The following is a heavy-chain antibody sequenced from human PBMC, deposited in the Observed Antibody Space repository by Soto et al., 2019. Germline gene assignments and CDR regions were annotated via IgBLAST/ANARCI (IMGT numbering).Heavy chain of an antibody. CDR1: GGSISSGDDY. Sequence: SVTLSLTCTVSGGSISSGDDYWSSIRQPPGKGLEWIGYIYYSGRTYYHPSLKRRVTISVDKSKNQFSLKLSSVTAADMAVYYCARNRRLVGEEYWGQGTLVTVYS. D-gene: IGHD1-26*01. CDR2: IYYSGRT. J-gene: IGHJ4*02. CDR3: ARNRRLVGEEY. V-gene: IGHV4-30-4*01.